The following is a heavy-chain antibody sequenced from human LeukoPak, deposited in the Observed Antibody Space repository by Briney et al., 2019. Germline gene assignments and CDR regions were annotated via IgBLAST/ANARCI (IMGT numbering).Heavy chain of an antibody. J-gene: IGHJ4*02. CDR3: ARDLSYSSSPGLDY. Sequence: SGTLSLTCVVSGGSISNINNWWSWVRQPPGKGLEWIGEIHRSGSTNYNPSLKSRVTISMDQSKNQLSLKVSSVTAADTAVYYCARDLSYSSSPGLDYWGQGTLVTVSS. V-gene: IGHV4-4*02. CDR1: GGSISNINNW. CDR2: IHRSGST. D-gene: IGHD6-6*01.